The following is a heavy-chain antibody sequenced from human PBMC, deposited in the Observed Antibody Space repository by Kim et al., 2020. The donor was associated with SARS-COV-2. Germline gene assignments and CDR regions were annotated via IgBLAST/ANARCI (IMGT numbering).Heavy chain of an antibody. V-gene: IGHV3-30*18. Sequence: GGSLRLSCAASGFTFSSYGMHWVRQAPGKGLEWVAVISYDGSNKYYADSVKGRFTISRDNSKNTLYLQMNSLRAEDTAVYYCAKLFRNENYYGSGRGVWSQERFDYWGQGTLVTVSS. J-gene: IGHJ4*02. D-gene: IGHD3-10*01. CDR1: GFTFSSYG. CDR2: ISYDGSNK. CDR3: AKLFRNENYYGSGRGVWSQERFDY.